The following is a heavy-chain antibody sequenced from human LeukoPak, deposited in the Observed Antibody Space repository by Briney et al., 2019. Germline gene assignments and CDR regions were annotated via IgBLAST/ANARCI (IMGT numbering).Heavy chain of an antibody. V-gene: IGHV3-23*01. D-gene: IGHD6-13*01. J-gene: IGHJ5*02. CDR3: AKSSIVSSSWYEGWFDP. Sequence: HPGGSLRLSCAASGFTFSSYAMSWVRQAPGKGLEWVSAISGSGGSTYYADSVKGRFTISRDNSKNTLYLQMNSLRAEDTAVYYCAKSSIVSSSWYEGWFDPWGQGTLVTVSS. CDR1: GFTFSSYA. CDR2: ISGSGGST.